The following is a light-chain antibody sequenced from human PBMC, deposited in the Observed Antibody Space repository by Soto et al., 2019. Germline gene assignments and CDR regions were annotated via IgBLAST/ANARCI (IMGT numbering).Light chain of an antibody. CDR3: SSYTSSSTYV. V-gene: IGLV2-14*01. CDR2: EVS. Sequence: QSALTQPASVSGSPGQSITICCTGTSSDVGGYNYVSWYQQHPGKDPKLMIYEVSNRPSGVSNRFSGSKSGNTASLTISGIQAEDEADYYCSSYTSSSTYVFGTGTKLTVL. CDR1: SSDVGGYNY. J-gene: IGLJ1*01.